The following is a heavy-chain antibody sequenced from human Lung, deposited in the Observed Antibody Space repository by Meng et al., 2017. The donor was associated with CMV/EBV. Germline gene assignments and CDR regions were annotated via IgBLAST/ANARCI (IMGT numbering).Heavy chain of an antibody. J-gene: IGHJ5*02. D-gene: IGHD6-13*01. CDR2: IIPIFGTA. Sequence: QVQVGQSVGEVEKPGCSVKVSCKASGGNFSSYAISWVRQAPGQGLEWMGGIIPIFGTANYAQKFQGRVTITADESTSTAYMELSSLRSEDTAVYYCAREVSSSWFAGDWFDPWGQGTLVTVSS. V-gene: IGHV1-69*12. CDR1: GGNFSSYA. CDR3: AREVSSSWFAGDWFDP.